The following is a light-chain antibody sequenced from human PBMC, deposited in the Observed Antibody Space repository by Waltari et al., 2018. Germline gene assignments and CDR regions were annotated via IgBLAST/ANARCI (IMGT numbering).Light chain of an antibody. V-gene: IGLV3-10*01. CDR2: EVT. CDR3: YSSDSTGLRV. Sequence: SYELTQTPSVSVSPGQTARITCSGHELPRKYAYWFQQKSGQAPRLVIYEVTKRPSGIPERLSGSSAGTVATLTITGAQVDDEADYYCYSSDSTGLRVFG. J-gene: IGLJ1*01. CDR1: ELPRKY.